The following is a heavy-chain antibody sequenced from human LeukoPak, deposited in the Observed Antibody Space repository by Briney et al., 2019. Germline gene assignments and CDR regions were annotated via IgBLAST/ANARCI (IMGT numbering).Heavy chain of an antibody. V-gene: IGHV4-39*02. D-gene: IGHD3-9*01. J-gene: IGHJ4*02. CDR2: IYYSGIN. CDR1: GGSISSTGYY. CDR3: ARDDILTGSFDF. Sequence: SETLSLTCTVSGGSISSTGYYWDWIRQPPGKGLEWIGNIYYSGINYYNPSLRSRVTISVDTSKNQFSLKMSSVTAADAAVYYCARDDILTGSFDFWGQGTLVTVSS.